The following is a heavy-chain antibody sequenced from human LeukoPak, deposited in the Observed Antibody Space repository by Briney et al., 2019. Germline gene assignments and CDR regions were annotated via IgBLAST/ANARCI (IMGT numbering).Heavy chain of an antibody. J-gene: IGHJ4*02. CDR1: GYTYTSYA. Sequence: ASVKVSCKASGYTYTSYAIHWVRQAPGQRLEWMGWISAGNGNTKYSQNFQGRVTFISNTSATTAFMELSSLRSEDAAVYYCARDSGSGNNDYWGQGTLVTVSS. V-gene: IGHV1-3*01. CDR2: ISAGNGNT. D-gene: IGHD1-26*01. CDR3: ARDSGSGNNDY.